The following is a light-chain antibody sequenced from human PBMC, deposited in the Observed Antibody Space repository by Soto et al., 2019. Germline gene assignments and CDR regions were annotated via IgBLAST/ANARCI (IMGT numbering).Light chain of an antibody. J-gene: IGLJ1*01. CDR2: EVS. CDR3: SSYTSSSTYV. CDR1: SSDVGGYNR. Sequence: QSVLTQPPSVSGSPGRSVTISCTGTSSDVGGYNRVSWYRQPPGTAPKLMIYEVSNRPSGVPDRFSGSKSGNTASLTISGLQAEDEADYYCSSYTSSSTYVFGTGTKVTV. V-gene: IGLV2-18*02.